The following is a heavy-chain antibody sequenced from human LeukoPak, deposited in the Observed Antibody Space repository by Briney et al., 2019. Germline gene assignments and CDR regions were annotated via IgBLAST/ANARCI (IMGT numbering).Heavy chain of an antibody. D-gene: IGHD3-10*01. V-gene: IGHV4-39*01. CDR3: ARLGPVWVQGEDY. Sequence: SETLSLTCTVSGGSISSSSYHWRWIRQPPGKGLEWNGSIYYSGSTYYNPSLKSRVTSTVDTSKIQFSLKLSCVTAAEEAVYYCARLGPVWVQGEDYWGQGTLVTVSS. CDR2: IYYSGST. CDR1: GGSISSSSYH. J-gene: IGHJ4*02.